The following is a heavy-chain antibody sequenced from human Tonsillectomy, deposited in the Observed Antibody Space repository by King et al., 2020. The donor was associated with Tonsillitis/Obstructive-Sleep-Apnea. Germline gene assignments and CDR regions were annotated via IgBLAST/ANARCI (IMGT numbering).Heavy chain of an antibody. D-gene: IGHD3-22*01. Sequence: QVQLVESGGGVVQPGRSLRLSCAASGFTFSTYGMHWVRQAPDKGLEWVALIWYDGSNEYYADSVKGRFTISRDNSKNTLHLQMNSLRAEDTAVYYCARRGCVGYNCYNAFDIWGRGTMVTVSS. J-gene: IGHJ3*02. CDR3: ARRGCVGYNCYNAFDI. V-gene: IGHV3-33*01. CDR1: GFTFSTYG. CDR2: IWYDGSNE.